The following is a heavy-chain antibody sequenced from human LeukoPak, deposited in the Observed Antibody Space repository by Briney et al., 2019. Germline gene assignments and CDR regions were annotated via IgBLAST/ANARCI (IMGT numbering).Heavy chain of an antibody. Sequence: ASVKVSCKASGYTFTGYYMHWVRQAPGQGLEWMGWINPNSGGTNYAQKFQGRVTMTRATSISTAYMELSRLRSDDTAVYYCARDAAYCSGGSCYSEYYFDYWGQGTLVTVSS. CDR3: ARDAAYCSGGSCYSEYYFDY. J-gene: IGHJ4*02. CDR1: GYTFTGYY. CDR2: INPNSGGT. V-gene: IGHV1-2*02. D-gene: IGHD2-15*01.